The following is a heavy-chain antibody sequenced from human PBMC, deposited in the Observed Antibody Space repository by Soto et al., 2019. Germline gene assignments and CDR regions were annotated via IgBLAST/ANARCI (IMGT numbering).Heavy chain of an antibody. V-gene: IGHV4-31*03. CDR2: IHHTGRT. D-gene: IGHD6-6*01. Sequence: QVQLQEMGPGLVKPSQTLTITCTVSGDSVKSAYWSWIRQLPGKGLEWMGNIHHTGRTFYNPSLKRRLAISIGTSKPHFSLRMRSITAADSAVYYCARTDAYNSSFFDSWGQGAVVTVSS. J-gene: IGHJ4*02. CDR1: GDSVKSAY. CDR3: ARTDAYNSSFFDS.